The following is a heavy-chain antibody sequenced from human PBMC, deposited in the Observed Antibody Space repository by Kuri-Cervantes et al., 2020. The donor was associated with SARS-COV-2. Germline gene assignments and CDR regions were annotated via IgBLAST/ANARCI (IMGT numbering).Heavy chain of an antibody. CDR1: GFTFSSYW. D-gene: IGHD4-23*01. Sequence: GGSLRLSCAAPGFTFSSYWMHWVRQAPGKGLVWVSRINSDGSSTSYADSVKGRFTISRDNAKNTLYLQMNSLRAEDTAVYYCARDPVTPGYYYYYGMDVWGQGTTVTVSS. V-gene: IGHV3-74*01. J-gene: IGHJ6*02. CDR2: INSDGSST. CDR3: ARDPVTPGYYYYYGMDV.